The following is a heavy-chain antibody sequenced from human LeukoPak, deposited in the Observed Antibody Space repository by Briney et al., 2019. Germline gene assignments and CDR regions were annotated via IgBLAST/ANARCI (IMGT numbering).Heavy chain of an antibody. D-gene: IGHD5-24*01. CDR1: GGSISSYY. Sequence: SETLSLTCTVSGGSISSYYWSWIRQPPGKGLEWIGYIYYSGSTNYNPSLKSRVIISVDTSKNQFSLNLSSVTAADTAVYYCARGRDGYNYPFDCWGQGTLVTVSS. V-gene: IGHV4-59*12. CDR2: IYYSGST. CDR3: ARGRDGYNYPFDC. J-gene: IGHJ4*02.